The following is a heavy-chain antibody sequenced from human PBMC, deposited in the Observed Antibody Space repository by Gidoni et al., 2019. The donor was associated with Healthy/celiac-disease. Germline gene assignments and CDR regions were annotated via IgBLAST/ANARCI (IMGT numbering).Heavy chain of an antibody. CDR2: IIGSGGST. J-gene: IGHJ3*02. V-gene: IGHV3-23*01. Sequence: EVQLLASGGDLVQPGGSLRLSCAASRFTFSSYAMSWVRQAPGKGMEWVSAIIGSGGSTYYADSVKGRFTISRDNSKNTLYLQMNSLRAEDTAVYYCTSHLRSYDSGAFDIWGQGTMVTVSS. D-gene: IGHD3-3*01. CDR1: RFTFSSYA. CDR3: TSHLRSYDSGAFDI.